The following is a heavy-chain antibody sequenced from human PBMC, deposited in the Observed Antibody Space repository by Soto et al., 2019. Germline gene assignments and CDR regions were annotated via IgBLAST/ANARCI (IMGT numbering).Heavy chain of an antibody. CDR3: ARYGVLLWFGEQNYYGMDV. Sequence: PSETLSLTCTVSGGSISCGGYYWSWIRQHPGKGLEWIGYIYYSGSTYYNPSLKSRVTISVDTSKNQFSLKLSSVTAADTAVYYCARYGVLLWFGEQNYYGMDVWGQGTTVTVSS. CDR2: IYYSGST. CDR1: GGSISCGGYY. D-gene: IGHD3-10*01. J-gene: IGHJ6*02. V-gene: IGHV4-31*03.